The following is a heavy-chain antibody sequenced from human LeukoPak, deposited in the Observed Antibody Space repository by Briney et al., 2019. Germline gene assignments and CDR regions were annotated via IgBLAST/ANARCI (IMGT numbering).Heavy chain of an antibody. CDR3: ARGPGIAAAANFDY. CDR1: GGSIGSGGYS. D-gene: IGHD6-13*01. J-gene: IGHJ4*02. V-gene: IGHV4-30-2*05. CDR2: IYHSGST. Sequence: SETLSLTCAVSGGSIGSGGYSWSWIRQPPGTGLEWIGYIYHSGSTYYSPSLKSRVTISVDTSKNQFSLKLSSVTAADTAMYYCARGPGIAAAANFDYWGQGTLVTVSS.